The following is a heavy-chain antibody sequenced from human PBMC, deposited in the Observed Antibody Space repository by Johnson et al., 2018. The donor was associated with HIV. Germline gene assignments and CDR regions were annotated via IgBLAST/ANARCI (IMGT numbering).Heavy chain of an antibody. J-gene: IGHJ3*02. Sequence: VQLVESGGGLVQPGGSLRLSCAASGFTFSNYWMSWVRQAPGKGLEWVANIKQDGSERYYVDSVKGRFTISRDNAKNTLYLQTNSLRAEDTAVYYCARLYCSSTSCYEGGGDAFDIWGQGTMVTVSS. CDR3: ARLYCSSTSCYEGGGDAFDI. V-gene: IGHV3-7*01. CDR2: IKQDGSER. CDR1: GFTFSNYW. D-gene: IGHD2-2*01.